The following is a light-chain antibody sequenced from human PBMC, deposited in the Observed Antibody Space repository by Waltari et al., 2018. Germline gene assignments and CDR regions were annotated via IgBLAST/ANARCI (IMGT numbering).Light chain of an antibody. CDR1: QSITTY. CDR3: QPSYSTPFT. Sequence: DIQMTQSPSSLSASVGDRVTITCRASQSITTYLNWYQQKPGKAPKLLMYAASSLQIGVPSRFSGRGSGTDFTLSLSGLQPEDFATYYCQPSYSTPFTFGPGTKVDIK. J-gene: IGKJ3*01. V-gene: IGKV1-39*01. CDR2: AAS.